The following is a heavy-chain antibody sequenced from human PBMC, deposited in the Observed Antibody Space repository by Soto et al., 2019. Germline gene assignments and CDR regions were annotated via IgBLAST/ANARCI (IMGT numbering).Heavy chain of an antibody. CDR1: GGSISSSSYY. V-gene: IGHV4-39*01. Sequence: QLQLQESGPGLVKPSETLSLTCTVSGGSISSSSYYWGWIRKPPGKGLEWIGSIYYSGSTYYNPSLKSRVTMSVDMSKTQFSLKLSAVTAADTAVYYCARTYSSGWFDAFDIWGQGTMVTVSS. D-gene: IGHD6-19*01. CDR2: IYYSGST. J-gene: IGHJ3*02. CDR3: ARTYSSGWFDAFDI.